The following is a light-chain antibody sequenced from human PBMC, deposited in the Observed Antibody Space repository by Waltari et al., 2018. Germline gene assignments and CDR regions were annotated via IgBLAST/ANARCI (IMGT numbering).Light chain of an antibody. J-gene: IGKJ2*01. V-gene: IGKV1-5*03. CDR2: KAS. CDR3: QQYNNYAYT. CDR1: QSISSW. Sequence: DIQMTQSPSTLPASVGDRVTITCRASQSISSWLAWYKQKPGKAPKLLIYKASSLESGVPSRFSGSGSGTEFTLTISSLQPDDFATYYCQQYNNYAYTFGQGTKLEIK.